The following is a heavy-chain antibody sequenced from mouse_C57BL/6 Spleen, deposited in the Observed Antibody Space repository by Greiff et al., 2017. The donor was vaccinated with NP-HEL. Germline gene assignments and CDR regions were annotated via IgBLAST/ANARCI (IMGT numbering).Heavy chain of an antibody. V-gene: IGHV1-26*01. D-gene: IGHD3-2*02. Sequence: EVQLQQSGPELVKPGASVKISCKASGYTFTDYYMNWVKQSHGKSLEWIGDINPNNGGTSYNQKFKGKATLTVDKSSSTAYMELRSLTSEDSAVYYCARSAQATPWFAYWGQGTLVTVSA. CDR3: ARSAQATPWFAY. CDR1: GYTFTDYY. CDR2: INPNNGGT. J-gene: IGHJ3*01.